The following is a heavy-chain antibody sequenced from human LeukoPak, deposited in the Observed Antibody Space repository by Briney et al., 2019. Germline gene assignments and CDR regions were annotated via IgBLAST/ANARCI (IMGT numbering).Heavy chain of an antibody. Sequence: PSQTLSLTCTVSGGSISSGGYYWSWIRQPPGKGLEWIGYIYHSGSTYYNPSLKSRVTISVDRSKNQFSLKLSSVTAADTAVYYCARGGLGASFDAFDIWGQGTMVTVSS. CDR2: IYHSGST. V-gene: IGHV4-30-2*01. D-gene: IGHD3-16*01. CDR1: GGSISSGGYY. CDR3: ARGGLGASFDAFDI. J-gene: IGHJ3*02.